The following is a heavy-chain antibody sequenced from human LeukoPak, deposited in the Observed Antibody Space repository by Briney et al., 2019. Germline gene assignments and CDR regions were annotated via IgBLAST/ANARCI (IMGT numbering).Heavy chain of an antibody. CDR3: AKYHLLNPFCGGFVFDL. V-gene: IGHV3-23*01. Sequence: GGSLRLSCAASGFTFSSYAITWVRQAPGKGLEWVSAISSSSDSIYYTDSVKGRFTISRDNSKNTLYLHMNSLRAEDTAVYYSAKYHLLNPFCGGFVFDLWGRGTRVTVSS. J-gene: IGHJ3*01. D-gene: IGHD2-2*01. CDR1: GFTFSSYA. CDR2: ISSSSDSI.